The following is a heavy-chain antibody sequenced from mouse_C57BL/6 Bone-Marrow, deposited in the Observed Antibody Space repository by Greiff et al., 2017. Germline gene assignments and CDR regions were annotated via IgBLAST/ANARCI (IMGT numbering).Heavy chain of an antibody. CDR3: ARIPRAYDSNYGPWFAY. D-gene: IGHD2-5*01. CDR2: IHPNSGST. J-gene: IGHJ3*01. Sequence: VKLQQPGAELVKPGASVKLSCKASGYTFTSYWMHWVKQRPGQGLEWIGMIHPNSGSTNYNEKFKSKATLTVDKSSSTAYMQLSSLTSEDSAVYYCARIPRAYDSNYGPWFAYWGQGTLVTVSA. V-gene: IGHV1-64*01. CDR1: GYTFTSYW.